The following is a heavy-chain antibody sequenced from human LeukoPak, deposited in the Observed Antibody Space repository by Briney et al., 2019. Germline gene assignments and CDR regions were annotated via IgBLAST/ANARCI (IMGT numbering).Heavy chain of an antibody. CDR3: ARVRSGSSAGNYGMDV. CDR1: GFTFSTYG. J-gene: IGHJ6*02. Sequence: GGSLRLSCAASGFTFSTYGMHWVRQAPGKGLEWVAVISYDGSNEYYADSVKGRFTISRDNSKNTLYLQMSSLRAEDTAVYYCARVRSGSSAGNYGMDVWGQGTTVTVSS. CDR2: ISYDGSNE. V-gene: IGHV3-30*03. D-gene: IGHD1-26*01.